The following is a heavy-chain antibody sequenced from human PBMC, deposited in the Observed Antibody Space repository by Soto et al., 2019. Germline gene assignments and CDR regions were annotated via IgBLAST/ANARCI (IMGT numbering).Heavy chain of an antibody. CDR1: GGSLSGYY. D-gene: IGHD2-2*03. Sequence: PSETLSLTCAVYGGSLSGYYWSWIRQPPGKGLEWIGEISHTEGTSYNPSLSSRVTISLGTSKNQFSLKLSSVTAADTAVYYCARGMDAPKTGYWGLGTLVTVSS. J-gene: IGHJ4*02. CDR3: ARGMDAPKTGY. V-gene: IGHV4-34*01. CDR2: ISHTEGT.